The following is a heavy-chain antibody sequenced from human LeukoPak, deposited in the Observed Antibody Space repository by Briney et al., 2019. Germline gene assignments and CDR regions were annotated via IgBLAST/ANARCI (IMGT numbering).Heavy chain of an antibody. Sequence: PLETLSLTRAVSGGAISSSSYSTGCVRAPPRKGLGWSGGISDSGSTYYTPSLKSRVPISVYTSKNQFSLYRSSLSPADTAVYFCVRAFCDPLINGRVNKSLDTCKNHFSLKVSSVTAADTAVYSCARVYGSCYDFRGAFDRWGKGTMVTVSS. CDR3: VRAFCDPLINGRVNKSLDTCKNHFSLKVSSVTAADTAVYSCARVYGSCYDFRGAFDR. J-gene: IGHJ3*02. V-gene: IGHV4-39*01. CDR2: ISDSGST. D-gene: IGHD3-22*01. CDR1: GGAISSSSYS.